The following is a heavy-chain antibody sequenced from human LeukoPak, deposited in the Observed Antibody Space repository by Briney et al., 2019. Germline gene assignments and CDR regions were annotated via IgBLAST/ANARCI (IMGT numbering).Heavy chain of an antibody. CDR3: ARAGGEYYYGSGSVIDY. CDR2: IYSGGST. J-gene: IGHJ4*02. V-gene: IGHV3-53*01. Sequence: GGSLRLSCAASGFTVSSNYMSWVRQAPGKGLEWVSVIYSGGSTYYADSVKGRFTISRDNSKNALYLQMNSLRAEDTAVYYCARAGGEYYYGSGSVIDYWGQGTLVTVSS. D-gene: IGHD3-10*01. CDR1: GFTVSSNY.